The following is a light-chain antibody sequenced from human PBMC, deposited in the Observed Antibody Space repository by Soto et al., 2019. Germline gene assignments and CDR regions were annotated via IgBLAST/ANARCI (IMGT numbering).Light chain of an antibody. CDR3: QQYGSSPPLT. Sequence: EIVLTQSPGTLSLSPGDRATLSCRASQSVGSNYLAWYQQKPGQAPRLVIYGASSRATGIPDRFSGSGSGTDFTLIISRLETEDFSVYYCQQYGSSPPLTFGGGTKVEIK. CDR1: QSVGSNY. V-gene: IGKV3-20*01. CDR2: GAS. J-gene: IGKJ4*01.